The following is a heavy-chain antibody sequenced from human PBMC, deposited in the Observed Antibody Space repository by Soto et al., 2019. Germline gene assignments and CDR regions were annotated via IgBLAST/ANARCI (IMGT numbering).Heavy chain of an antibody. CDR3: AASRSSSVGWFDP. D-gene: IGHD6-6*01. J-gene: IGHJ5*02. Sequence: GGSLRLSCAASGFTFSSYSMNWVRQAPGEGLEWVSSISSSSSYIYYADSVKGRFTISRDNAKNSLYLQMNSLRAEDTAVYYCAASRSSSVGWFDPWGQGTLVTVSS. V-gene: IGHV3-21*01. CDR1: GFTFSSYS. CDR2: ISSSSSYI.